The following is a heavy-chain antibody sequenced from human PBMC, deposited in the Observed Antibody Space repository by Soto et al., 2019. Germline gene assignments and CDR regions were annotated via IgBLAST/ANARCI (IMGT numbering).Heavy chain of an antibody. J-gene: IGHJ4*02. Sequence: QVQLVQSGAEVKKPGASVKVSCKASVYTFTSYGISWVRQAPGQGLEWMGWISAYNGNTTYEQKLQARVTMTTDTSTSTAYMELRSLRSDDTAVYYCVRAVAGPLFSDYWGQGTLVTVSS. V-gene: IGHV1-18*01. CDR2: ISAYNGNT. D-gene: IGHD6-19*01. CDR3: VRAVAGPLFSDY. CDR1: VYTFTSYG.